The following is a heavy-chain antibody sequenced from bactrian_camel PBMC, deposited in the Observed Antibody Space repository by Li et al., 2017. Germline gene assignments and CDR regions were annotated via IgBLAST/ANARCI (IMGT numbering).Heavy chain of an antibody. CDR1: GFTFSSAT. D-gene: IGHD3*01. J-gene: IGHJ4*01. CDR3: VRDGYGWWLAN. Sequence: DVQLVESGGGSVQAGGSLRLSCAASGFTFSSATMSWVRQAPGKGLEYVSVITNTGTTTYYADSVKGRFTISRDNAKNTLYLQMLSLKPEDTAVYYCVRDGYGWWLANWGQGTQVTVS. V-gene: IGHV3S40*01. CDR2: ITNTGTTT.